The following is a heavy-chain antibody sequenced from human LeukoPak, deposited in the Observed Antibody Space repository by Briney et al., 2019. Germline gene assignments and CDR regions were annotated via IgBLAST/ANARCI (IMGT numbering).Heavy chain of an antibody. Sequence: GGSLRLTCAASGFTFSSYSMNWVLQAPGKGLEWVSSISSSSSYIYSADSVKGRFTISRDNAKNSLYLQMNSLRVEDTAVYYCAGLRGDGPSHQGYYYMDVWGKGTTVTISS. CDR3: AGLRGDGPSHQGYYYMDV. V-gene: IGHV3-21*04. D-gene: IGHD3-16*01. J-gene: IGHJ6*03. CDR2: ISSSSSYI. CDR1: GFTFSSYS.